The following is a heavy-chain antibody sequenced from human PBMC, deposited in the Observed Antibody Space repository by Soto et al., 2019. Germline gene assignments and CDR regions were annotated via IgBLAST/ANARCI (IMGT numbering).Heavy chain of an antibody. V-gene: IGHV1-8*01. Sequence: GASVKVSCKASGYTFTSYDINWVRQATGQGLEWMGWMNPNSGNTGYAQKFQGKVTMTRNTSISTAYMELSSLRSEDTAVYYCARGMRGSGSYYYMGPWGQGTLVTVSS. CDR1: GYTFTSYD. J-gene: IGHJ5*02. CDR3: ARGMRGSGSYYYMGP. D-gene: IGHD3-10*01. CDR2: MNPNSGNT.